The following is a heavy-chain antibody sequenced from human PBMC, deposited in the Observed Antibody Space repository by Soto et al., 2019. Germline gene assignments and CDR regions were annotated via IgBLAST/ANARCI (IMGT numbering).Heavy chain of an antibody. V-gene: IGHV4-4*02. CDR1: GVSISSSNW. J-gene: IGHJ4*02. Sequence: SETLSLTCAVSGVSISSSNWCSWVRQPPGKGLEWIGEIYHSGSTNYNPSLKSRVTISVDKSKNQFSLKLSSVTAADTAVYYCARGGNYDILTGFPYYFDYWGQGTLVTVS. CDR2: IYHSGST. D-gene: IGHD3-9*01. CDR3: ARGGNYDILTGFPYYFDY.